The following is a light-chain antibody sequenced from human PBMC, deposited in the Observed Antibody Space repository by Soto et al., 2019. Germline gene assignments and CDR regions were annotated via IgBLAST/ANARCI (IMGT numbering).Light chain of an antibody. V-gene: IGKV1-5*01. J-gene: IGKJ1*01. CDR2: AAS. CDR1: QSISYW. CDR3: QQYKSYSKK. Sequence: DIQMTQSPSTLSASVGDRVTITCRASQSISYWLAWYQQKPGNAPKLLIYAASSLESGVPSRFSGSGSGTEFPLTISSLQPDDSESYYCQQYKSYSKKFCKGTKVDI.